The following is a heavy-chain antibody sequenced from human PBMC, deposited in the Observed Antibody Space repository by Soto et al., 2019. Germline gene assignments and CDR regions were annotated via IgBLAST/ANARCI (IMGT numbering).Heavy chain of an antibody. V-gene: IGHV3-21*01. CDR2: ISSSSSYI. D-gene: IGHD6-13*01. CDR3: ARDSQQPEPY. CDR1: GFTFSSYG. J-gene: IGHJ4*02. Sequence: GGSLRLSCAASGFTFSSYGMHWVRQAPGKGLEWVSSISSSSSYIYYADSVKGRFTISRDNAKNSLYLQMNSLRAEDTAVYYCARDSQQPEPYWGQGTLVTVSS.